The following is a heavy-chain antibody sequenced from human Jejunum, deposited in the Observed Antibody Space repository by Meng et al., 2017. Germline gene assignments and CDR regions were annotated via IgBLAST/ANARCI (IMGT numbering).Heavy chain of an antibody. D-gene: IGHD2/OR15-2a*01. CDR1: GGSITTNHW. V-gene: IGHV4-4*02. CDR2: IYFTGTT. CDR3: ARGINFYDAAAYSFENYFDH. J-gene: IGHJ4*02. Sequence: QVQLQESGPGLVQPSGTLSLTRAVSGGSITTNHWWSWVRQPPGKGLEWIGEIYFTGTTNYNPSLKSRVTMSVDQSKNQVSLKLTSVSAADTAVYFCARGINFYDAAAYSFENYFDHWSQGALVTVSS.